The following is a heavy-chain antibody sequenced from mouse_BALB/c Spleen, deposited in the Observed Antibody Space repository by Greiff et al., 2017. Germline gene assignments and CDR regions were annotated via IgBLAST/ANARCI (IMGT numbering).Heavy chain of an antibody. CDR2: IYPGDGDT. D-gene: IGHD2-1*01. J-gene: IGHJ2*01. CDR1: GYTFTSYW. Sequence: VQLQQSGAELARPGASVKLSCKASGYTFTSYWMQWVKQRPGQGLEWIGAIYPGDGDTRYTQKFKGKATLTADKSSSTAYMQLSSLASEDSAVYYCASNGKWGQGTTLTVSS. CDR3: ASNGK. V-gene: IGHV1-87*01.